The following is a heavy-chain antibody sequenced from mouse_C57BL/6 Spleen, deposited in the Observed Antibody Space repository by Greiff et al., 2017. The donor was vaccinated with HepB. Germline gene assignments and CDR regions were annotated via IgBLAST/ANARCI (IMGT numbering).Heavy chain of an antibody. CDR3: ARIKKIVATYFDY. CDR1: GYTFTSYW. V-gene: IGHV1S81*02. CDR2: TNPTNGRT. Sequence: QVQLKQSGAELVKAGASVKMSCKASGYTFTSYWMHWVKQRLGQGLEWFAETNPTNGRTYYNEKFKSKATLTVDKSSSTAYMLLSGPTFEDSAVYYCARIKKIVATYFDYVGQGTTLTVSS. J-gene: IGHJ2*01. D-gene: IGHD1-1*01.